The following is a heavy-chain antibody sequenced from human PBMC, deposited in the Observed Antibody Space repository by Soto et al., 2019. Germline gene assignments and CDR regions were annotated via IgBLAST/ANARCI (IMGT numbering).Heavy chain of an antibody. CDR1: VDSVSSNSAA. CDR2: TYYRSKWYN. CDR3: ARDERSGWPPNDAFDI. Sequence: PSQTLSLTCVISVDSVSSNSAAWNWIRQSPSRGLEWLGRTYYRSKWYNDYAVSVKSRITINPDTSKNQFSLQLNSVTPEDTAVYYCARDERSGWPPNDAFDIWGQGTMVT. D-gene: IGHD6-19*01. J-gene: IGHJ3*02. V-gene: IGHV6-1*01.